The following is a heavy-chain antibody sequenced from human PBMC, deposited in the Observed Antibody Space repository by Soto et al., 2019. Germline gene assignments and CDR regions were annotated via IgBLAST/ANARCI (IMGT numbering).Heavy chain of an antibody. CDR3: VRGGIAGNWFDP. CDR2: IFHSGST. V-gene: IGHV4-31*03. CDR1: GGSITSGGFY. D-gene: IGHD6-13*01. Sequence: QVQLQESGPGLVKPSQTLSLTCSVSGGSITSGGFYWSWVRQHPEKGLEWIAYIFHSGSTDYNPSLTSRIIISADTSKNQFSLKLTSVTAADTAVYYCVRGGIAGNWFDPWGQGTLVTVSS. J-gene: IGHJ5*02.